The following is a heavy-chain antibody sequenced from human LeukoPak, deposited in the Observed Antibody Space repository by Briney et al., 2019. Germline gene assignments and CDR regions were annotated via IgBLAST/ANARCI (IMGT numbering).Heavy chain of an antibody. J-gene: IGHJ4*02. Sequence: PGGSLRLSCAASGFTFSSYGMHWVRQAPGKGLEWVAVISYDGSNKYYADSVKGRFTISRDNSKNTLYLQMNSLRAEDTAVYYCAKESPYCHGTDCRIYYFDSWGQGILVTVSS. CDR1: GFTFSSYG. CDR3: AKESPYCHGTDCRIYYFDS. CDR2: ISYDGSNK. D-gene: IGHD2-15*01. V-gene: IGHV3-30*18.